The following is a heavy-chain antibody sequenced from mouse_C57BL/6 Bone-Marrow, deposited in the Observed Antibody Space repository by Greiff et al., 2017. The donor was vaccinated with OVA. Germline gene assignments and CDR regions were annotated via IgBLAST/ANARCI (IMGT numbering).Heavy chain of an antibody. J-gene: IGHJ3*01. D-gene: IGHD2-1*01. V-gene: IGHV1-61*01. CDR2: IYPSDSET. CDR1: GYTFTSYW. CDR3: AKGYYGNPFAY. Sequence: QVQLQQPGAELVRPGSSVKLSCKASGYTFTSYWMDWVKQRPGQGLEWIGNIYPSDSETHYNQKFKDKATLTVDKSSSTAYMQLSSLTSEDSAVYYCAKGYYGNPFAYWGQGTLVTVSA.